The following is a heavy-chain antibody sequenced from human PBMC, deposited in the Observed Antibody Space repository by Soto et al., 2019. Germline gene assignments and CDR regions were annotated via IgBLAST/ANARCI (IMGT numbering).Heavy chain of an antibody. CDR3: ASGGSVYPGY. CDR2: IIPILGIA. V-gene: IGHV1-69*02. J-gene: IGHJ4*02. D-gene: IGHD3-10*01. CDR1: GGTFSSYT. Sequence: GASVKVSCKASGGTFSSYTISWVLQAPGQGLEWMGRIIPILGIANYAQKFQGRVTITADKSTSTAYMELSSLRSEDTAVYYCASGGSVYPGYWGEGTLVTVSS.